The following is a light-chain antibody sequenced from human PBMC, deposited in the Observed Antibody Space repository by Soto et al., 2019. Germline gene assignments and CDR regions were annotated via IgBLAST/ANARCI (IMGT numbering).Light chain of an antibody. Sequence: EIVLTQSPATLSLSPGERATLSCGASQSINNNYLARYQQKTGLAPRLLIYDASTRAAGIPDRFSGSGSGTDFTLTISRLEPEDFAVYYCQQFDNLITFGGGTKVEIK. J-gene: IGKJ4*01. CDR1: QSINNNY. CDR3: QQFDNLIT. CDR2: DAS. V-gene: IGKV3D-20*01.